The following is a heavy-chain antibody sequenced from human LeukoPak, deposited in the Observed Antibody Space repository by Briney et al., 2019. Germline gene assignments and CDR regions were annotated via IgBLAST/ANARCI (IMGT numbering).Heavy chain of an antibody. CDR1: GGTFSSYA. J-gene: IGHJ4*02. CDR2: IIPIFGTA. D-gene: IGHD5-12*01. V-gene: IGHV1-69*05. Sequence: SVKVSCKGSGGTFSSYAISWVRQAPGQGREWMGRIIPIFGTANYAHKFQGRVTITTDESTSTAYMELSSLRSEDTAVYYCARDQGGYASSHVYWGQGTLVTVSS. CDR3: ARDQGGYASSHVY.